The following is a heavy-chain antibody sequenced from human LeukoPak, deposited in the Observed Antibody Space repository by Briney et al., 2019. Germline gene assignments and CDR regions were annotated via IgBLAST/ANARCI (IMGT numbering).Heavy chain of an antibody. D-gene: IGHD3-10*01. V-gene: IGHV1-2*02. CDR2: INPSSGGT. J-gene: IGHJ4*02. CDR1: GYTFTGYY. Sequence: ASVKVSCKASGYTFTGYYMHWVRQAPGQGLEWMGWINPSSGGTNYAQKFQGRVTMTRDTSISTAYMELSRLRSDDTAVYYCARDGLWFGEPFDYWGQGTLVTVSS. CDR3: ARDGLWFGEPFDY.